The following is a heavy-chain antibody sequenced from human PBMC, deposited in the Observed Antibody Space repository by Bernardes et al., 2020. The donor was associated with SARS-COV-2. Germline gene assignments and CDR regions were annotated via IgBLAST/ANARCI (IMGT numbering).Heavy chain of an antibody. J-gene: IGHJ5*02. V-gene: IGHV1-18*01. CDR3: ARDRLVRGITNNWFDP. CDR2: INPFKGNT. D-gene: IGHD3-10*01. Sequence: ASVKVFCKTSGYIFRDFGISWVRQAPGQGLEWMGWINPFKGNTDYSQKLQGRVTMTTDTSTSTAFMELRTLSFADTAVYFCARDRLVRGITNNWFDPWGQETLVTVSS. CDR1: GYIFRDFG.